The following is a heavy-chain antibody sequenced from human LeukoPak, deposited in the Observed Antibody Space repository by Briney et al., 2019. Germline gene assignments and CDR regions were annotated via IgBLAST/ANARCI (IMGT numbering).Heavy chain of an antibody. J-gene: IGHJ4*02. CDR1: GGSFSGYY. V-gene: IGHV4-34*01. D-gene: IGHD3-9*01. CDR3: ARHQIPNYDILTGYFQEGGNFDY. Sequence: PSETLSLTCAVYGGSFSGYYWSWIRQPPGKGLEWIGEINHSGSTNYNPSLKSRVTISVDTSKNQFSLKLSSVTAADTAVYYCARHQIPNYDILTGYFQEGGNFDYWGQGTLVTVSS. CDR2: INHSGST.